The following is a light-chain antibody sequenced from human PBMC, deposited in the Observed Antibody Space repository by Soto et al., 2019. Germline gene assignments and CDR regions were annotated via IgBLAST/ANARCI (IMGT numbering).Light chain of an antibody. J-gene: IGLJ1*01. CDR1: GSIITNSY. CDR2: DNN. V-gene: IGLV1-51*01. Sequence: QSVLTQPPSVSAAPGQKVTISCSGSGSIITNSYVSWYQLLPGTAPKLLIYDNNKRPSGIPDRFSGSKSGTSATLGISGVLTEDEADYYCETWDDRLSGDGFGGGTKVTVL. CDR3: ETWDDRLSGDG.